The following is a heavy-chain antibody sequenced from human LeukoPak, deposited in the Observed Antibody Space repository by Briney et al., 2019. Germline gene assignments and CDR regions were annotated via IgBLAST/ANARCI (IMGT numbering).Heavy chain of an antibody. D-gene: IGHD1-14*01. J-gene: IGHJ6*03. Sequence: PVKVSCKASGGTFSSYAISWVRQAPGQGLEWMGGIIPIFGTANYAQKFQGRVTITTDESTSTAYMELSSLRSEDTAVYYCARAGIPTPYYYYYYYMDVWGKGTTVTVSS. V-gene: IGHV1-69*05. CDR2: IIPIFGTA. CDR3: ARAGIPTPYYYYYYYMDV. CDR1: GGTFSSYA.